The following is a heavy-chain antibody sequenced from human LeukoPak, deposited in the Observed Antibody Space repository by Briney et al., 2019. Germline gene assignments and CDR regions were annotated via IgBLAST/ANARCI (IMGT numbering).Heavy chain of an antibody. D-gene: IGHD2-21*02. V-gene: IGHV3-30*04. CDR1: GLTFSSHP. Sequence: GGSLSLSCAASGLTFSSHPMHWLRQTPGKGLEGRALITFDGQQKYYADSVKGRSTIYRDKSENTLYLQLNSVREEDMGTYYCAKQMTSTRNFDNWGQGTLVTVSS. J-gene: IGHJ4*02. CDR2: ITFDGQQK. CDR3: AKQMTSTRNFDN.